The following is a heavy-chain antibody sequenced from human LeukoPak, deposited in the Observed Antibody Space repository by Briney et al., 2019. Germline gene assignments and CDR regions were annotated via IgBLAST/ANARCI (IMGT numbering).Heavy chain of an antibody. CDR2: ISSSRSYI. CDR1: GFTFSSYS. Sequence: PGGSLRLSCAASGFTFSSYSMNWVRQAPGKGLEWVSCISSSRSYIYYADSVKGRLTISRDNAKNSLYLQMNSLRAEDTAVYYCARDDYGSGSYYFDYWGQGTLVTVSS. V-gene: IGHV3-21*01. CDR3: ARDDYGSGSYYFDY. D-gene: IGHD3-10*01. J-gene: IGHJ4*02.